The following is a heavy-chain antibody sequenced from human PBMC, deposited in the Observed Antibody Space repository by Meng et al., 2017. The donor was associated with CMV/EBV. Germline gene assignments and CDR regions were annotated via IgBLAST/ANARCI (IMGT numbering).Heavy chain of an antibody. D-gene: IGHD3-9*01. CDR2: ISFGGKNI. J-gene: IGHJ5*02. Sequence: TFSELYMTWISQAPGKGLEWVAYISFGGKNINYAESVKGRFTVSRNNAENSLSLQMSSLRVEDSAVYYCARGAGYLVGPSKAWLDPWGQGTLVTVSS. V-gene: IGHV3-11*01. CDR3: ARGAGYLVGPSKAWLDP. CDR1: TFSELY.